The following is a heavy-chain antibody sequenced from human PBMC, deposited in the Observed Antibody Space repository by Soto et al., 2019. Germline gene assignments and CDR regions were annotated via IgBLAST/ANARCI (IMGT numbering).Heavy chain of an antibody. V-gene: IGHV4-39*01. D-gene: IGHD3-16*01. Sequence: SETLSLTCTVSGASISSGGYYWGWIRQPPGKGLEWIGSMSYSGASYYNPSLKSRISISLDTSKNQFSLRVTSVTAADTAVYHCVRQEFYETSTWGQGTLVTVSS. CDR3: VRQEFYETST. CDR2: MSYSGAS. J-gene: IGHJ4*02. CDR1: GASISSGGYY.